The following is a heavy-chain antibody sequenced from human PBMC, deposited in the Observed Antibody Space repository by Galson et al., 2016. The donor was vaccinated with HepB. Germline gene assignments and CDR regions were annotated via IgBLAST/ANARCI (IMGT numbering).Heavy chain of an antibody. D-gene: IGHD1-26*01. Sequence: ETLSLTCSVSGVSFDTSGYYWGWIRQSPAKGLEWIGSIYYSGRTYYDTSLKSRITISVDSSKNQFSLKLTSVTAADTAVYYCARHKTSGSYSVIFQHWGQGTQVIVSS. CDR2: IYYSGRT. CDR3: ARHKTSGSYSVIFQH. J-gene: IGHJ1*01. V-gene: IGHV4-39*01. CDR1: GVSFDTSGYY.